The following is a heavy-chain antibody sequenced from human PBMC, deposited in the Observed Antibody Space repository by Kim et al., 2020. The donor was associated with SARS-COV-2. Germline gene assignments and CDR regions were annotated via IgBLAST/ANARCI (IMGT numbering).Heavy chain of an antibody. D-gene: IGHD5-12*01. Sequence: SETLSLTCTVSGGSISSSSYYWGWIRQPPGQGLEWIGSIYYSGSTYYNPSLKSRVTISVDTSKNQFSLMLSSVTAADTAVYYCARHGGYSCYGPVGYWGQGTLGTVSS. CDR2: IYYSGST. V-gene: IGHV4-39*01. CDR3: ARHGGYSCYGPVGY. J-gene: IGHJ4*02. CDR1: GGSISSSSYY.